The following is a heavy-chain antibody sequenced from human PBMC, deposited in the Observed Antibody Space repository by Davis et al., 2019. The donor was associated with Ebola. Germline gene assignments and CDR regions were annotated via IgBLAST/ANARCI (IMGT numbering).Heavy chain of an antibody. V-gene: IGHV3-7*01. CDR1: GFTFSSYW. CDR2: IKQDGSEK. J-gene: IGHJ4*02. Sequence: GGSLRLSCAASGFTFSSYWVSWVRQAPGKGLEWVANIKQDGSEKYYVDSVKGRFTISRDNAKNSLYLQMNSLRAEDTAVYYCARDGKYYDFWSGYYPDWGQGTLVTVSS. D-gene: IGHD3-3*01. CDR3: ARDGKYYDFWSGYYPD.